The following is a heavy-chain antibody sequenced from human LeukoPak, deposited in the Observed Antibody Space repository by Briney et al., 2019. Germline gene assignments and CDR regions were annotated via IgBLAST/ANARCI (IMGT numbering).Heavy chain of an antibody. CDR1: GGSMTINYYY. CDR2: IDYSGNT. Sequence: SETLSLNCTVSGGSMTINYYYWAWVRQAPGKGLEWIGNIDYSGNTNYNPSLRSRLNMSVDTSKNQFSVRLSSVTAADTAIYYCARHRDVFDYWGHGTLVSVSS. D-gene: IGHD2-21*01. J-gene: IGHJ4*01. V-gene: IGHV4-39*01. CDR3: ARHRDVFDY.